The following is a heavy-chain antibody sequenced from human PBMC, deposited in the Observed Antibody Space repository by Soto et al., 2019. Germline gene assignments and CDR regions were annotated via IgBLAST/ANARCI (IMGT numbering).Heavy chain of an antibody. V-gene: IGHV1-3*05. Sequence: QVQLVQSGAEEKKPGASVKVSCKASGYTFTSYAMHWVRQAPGQRLEWMGWINAGNGNTKYSQKFQGRVTITRDTYASTAYMELSSLRSEDTAVYYCARLGVYSSGRWATDNWFDPWGQGTLVTVSS. CDR3: ARLGVYSSGRWATDNWFDP. CDR2: INAGNGNT. D-gene: IGHD6-19*01. CDR1: GYTFTSYA. J-gene: IGHJ5*02.